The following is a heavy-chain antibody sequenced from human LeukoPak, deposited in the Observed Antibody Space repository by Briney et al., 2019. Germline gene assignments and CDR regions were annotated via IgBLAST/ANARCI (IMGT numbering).Heavy chain of an antibody. J-gene: IGHJ5*02. D-gene: IGHD3-22*01. CDR2: ISSSSSTI. CDR3: ARDYYDSSGYLNWFDP. CDR1: GFTFSFYT. Sequence: GGSLRLSCAASGFTFSFYTMNWVRQAPGKGLEWVSYISSSSSTIYYADSVKGRFTISRDNAKNSLYLQMNSLRDEDTAVYYCARDYYDSSGYLNWFDPWGQGTLVTVSS. V-gene: IGHV3-48*02.